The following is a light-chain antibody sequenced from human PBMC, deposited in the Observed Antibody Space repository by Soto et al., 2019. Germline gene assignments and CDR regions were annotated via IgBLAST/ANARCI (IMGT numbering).Light chain of an antibody. CDR1: QSISRW. CDR3: QQYQTWT. J-gene: IGKJ1*01. Sequence: DIQMTQSPFTLSASVGDRVTITCRASQSISRWLAWYQQKPGKAPKLLIYRASSLESGVPSRFSGSGSGTDFTLTISGLQSDASATYYCQQYQTWTFGQGTKVEIK. CDR2: RAS. V-gene: IGKV1-5*03.